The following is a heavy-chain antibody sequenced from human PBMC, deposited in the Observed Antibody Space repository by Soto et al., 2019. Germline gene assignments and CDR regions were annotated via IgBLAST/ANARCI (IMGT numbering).Heavy chain of an antibody. CDR2: INAGNGNT. Sequence: ASVKVSCKASGYTFTSYAMHWVRQAPGQRLEWMGWINAGNGNTKYSQKFQGRVTITADESTSTAYMELSSLRSEDTAVYYCAYSSSAEGFLYYYYGMDVWGQGTTVTVSS. D-gene: IGHD6-6*01. V-gene: IGHV1-3*01. J-gene: IGHJ6*02. CDR1: GYTFTSYA. CDR3: AYSSSAEGFLYYYYGMDV.